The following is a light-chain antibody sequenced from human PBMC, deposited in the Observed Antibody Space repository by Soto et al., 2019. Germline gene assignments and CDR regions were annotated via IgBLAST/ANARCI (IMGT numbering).Light chain of an antibody. Sequence: DIQMTQSPSSVSASVGDTVTITCRASQGIGSWLAWYQQKSGKAPKLLMYDASSLESGAPSRFSVSGSGTDFTLTISCLQPEDFGTYYCQQDNSFPFTFGPGTKVEI. CDR3: QQDNSFPFT. CDR2: DAS. V-gene: IGKV1-12*01. CDR1: QGIGSW. J-gene: IGKJ3*01.